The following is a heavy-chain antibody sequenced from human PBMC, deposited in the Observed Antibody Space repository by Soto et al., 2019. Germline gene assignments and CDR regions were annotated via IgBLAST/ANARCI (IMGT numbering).Heavy chain of an antibody. CDR3: AREGTYYDILTGYIRGWFDP. Sequence: GASVKVSCKASGYTFTSYAMHWVRQAPGQRLEWMGWINAGNGNTKYAQKLQGRVTMTRDTSASTAYMELSSLRSDDTAVYYCAREGTYYDILTGYIRGWFDPWGQGTLVTVSS. CDR1: GYTFTSYA. J-gene: IGHJ5*02. D-gene: IGHD3-9*01. CDR2: INAGNGNT. V-gene: IGHV1-3*01.